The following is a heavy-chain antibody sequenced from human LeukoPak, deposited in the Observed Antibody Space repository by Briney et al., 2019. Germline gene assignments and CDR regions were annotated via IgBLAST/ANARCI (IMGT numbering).Heavy chain of an antibody. CDR2: MTTFDARI. J-gene: IGHJ4*02. V-gene: IGHV3-21*01. CDR1: GFTFSHFG. Sequence: GGSLRLSCAASGFTFSHFGFIWVRQAPGRGLEWVASMTTFDARIYYADSVRGRFTISRDTADNPLFLHMNSLPAEDTAVYYCARDPSSVRFQYFDFWGQGALVTVSS. D-gene: IGHD6-19*01. CDR3: ARDPSSVRFQYFDF.